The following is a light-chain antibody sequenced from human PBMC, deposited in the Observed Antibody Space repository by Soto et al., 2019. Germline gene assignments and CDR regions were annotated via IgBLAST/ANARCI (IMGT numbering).Light chain of an antibody. CDR3: QQSYSTLIT. CDR1: QSISSY. J-gene: IGKJ5*01. V-gene: IGKV1-39*01. Sequence: DSQMSQSPNTGSASVGDRVTITCRASQSISSYLNWYQQKPGKAPKLLIYAASSLQSGVPSRFSGSGSGTDFTLTISILQPEDFATYYCQQSYSTLITVADGTRLEIK. CDR2: AAS.